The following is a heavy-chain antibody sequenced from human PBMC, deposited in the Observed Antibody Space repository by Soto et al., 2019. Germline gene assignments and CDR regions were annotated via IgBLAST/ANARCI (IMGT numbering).Heavy chain of an antibody. CDR2: INPSGGST. V-gene: IGHV1-46*01. Sequence: ASVKVSCKASGYTFTSYYMHWVRQAPGQGLEWMGIINPSGGSTSYAQKFQGRVTMTRNTSISTAYMELNSLRAEDTAVYYCARDYVGDYYDSSGALDYWGQGTLVTVSS. CDR3: ARDYVGDYYDSSGALDY. D-gene: IGHD3-22*01. CDR1: GYTFTSYY. J-gene: IGHJ4*02.